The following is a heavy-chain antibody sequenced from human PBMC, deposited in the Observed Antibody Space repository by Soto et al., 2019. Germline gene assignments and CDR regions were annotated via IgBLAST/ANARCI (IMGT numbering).Heavy chain of an antibody. J-gene: IGHJ6*02. Sequence: EVQLVESGGGLVQPGGSLRLSCAASGFTFSSYWMSWVRQAPGKGLEWVANIKQDGSEKYYVDSVKGRFTISRDNAKNSLYLQMNSLRAEDTAVYYCAREDGDSYGYYYYYGMDVWGQGTTVTVSS. CDR2: IKQDGSEK. D-gene: IGHD5-18*01. CDR3: AREDGDSYGYYYYYGMDV. V-gene: IGHV3-7*05. CDR1: GFTFSSYW.